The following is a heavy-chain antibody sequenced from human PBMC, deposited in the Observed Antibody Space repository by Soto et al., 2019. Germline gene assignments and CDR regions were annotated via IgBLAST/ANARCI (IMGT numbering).Heavy chain of an antibody. D-gene: IGHD1-7*01. CDR2: TNPNSGGT. Sequence: ASVKVSCKASGYTFTGYYMHWVRQAPGQGLEWMGWTNPNSGGTNYAQKFQGRVTMTRDTSISTAYMELSRLRSDDTAVYYCARWFWNYAYFDPWGQGTLVTVSS. V-gene: IGHV1-2*02. J-gene: IGHJ5*02. CDR1: GYTFTGYY. CDR3: ARWFWNYAYFDP.